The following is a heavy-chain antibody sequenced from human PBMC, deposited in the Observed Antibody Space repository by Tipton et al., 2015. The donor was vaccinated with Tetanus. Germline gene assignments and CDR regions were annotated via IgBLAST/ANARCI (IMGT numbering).Heavy chain of an antibody. V-gene: IGHV1-18*01. D-gene: IGHD3-10*01. CDR2: ISAYNGKT. J-gene: IGHJ4*02. CDR1: GYNFVNFG. Sequence: QVQLVQSGAEVKEPGASVKVSCKASGYNFVNFGISWVRQAPGQGLEWMGWISAYNGKTKYAQRLQGRVTMTTDRSASTAYMDLRRLRSDDTAVYYCARELGGSGFPDYWGQGTLVTVSS. CDR3: ARELGGSGFPDY.